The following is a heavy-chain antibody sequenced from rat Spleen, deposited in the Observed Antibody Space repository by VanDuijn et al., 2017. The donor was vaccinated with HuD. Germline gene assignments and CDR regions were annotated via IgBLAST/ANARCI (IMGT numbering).Heavy chain of an antibody. Sequence: EVQLVESDGGLVQPGRSLKLSCAASGFTFSDSGMAWVRQAPTKGLEWVATISYGYSSGHSITYYRDSVKGRFTISRANAKSTLSLQMDSLRSEDTATYYCARRHYGYTDYFDYWGQGVMVTVSS. CDR1: GFTFSDSG. V-gene: IGHV5-29*01. CDR2: ISYGYSSGHSIT. CDR3: ARRHYGYTDYFDY. D-gene: IGHD1-9*01. J-gene: IGHJ2*01.